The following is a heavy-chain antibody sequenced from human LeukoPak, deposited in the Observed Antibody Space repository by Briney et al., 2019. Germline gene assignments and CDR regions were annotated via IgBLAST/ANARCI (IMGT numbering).Heavy chain of an antibody. CDR1: GFTFSSYS. J-gene: IGHJ3*02. CDR3: ARELGGSFGTGTTGRFAAFDI. CDR2: ISSSSSYI. Sequence: PGGSLRLSCAASGFTFSSYSMNWVRQAPGKGLERVSSISSSSSYIYYADSVKGRFTISRDNAKNSLYLQMNSLRAEDTAVYYCARELGGSFGTGTTGRFAAFDIWGQGTMVTVSS. V-gene: IGHV3-21*01. D-gene: IGHD1-1*01.